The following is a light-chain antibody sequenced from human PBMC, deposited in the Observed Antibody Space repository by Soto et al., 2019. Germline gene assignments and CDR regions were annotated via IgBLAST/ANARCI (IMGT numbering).Light chain of an antibody. Sequence: EIVLTQSPATLSLSPGERATLSCRASQSVSSYLAWYQQKPGQAPRLLIYDASNRATGIPARFSGSGSGTDFPLTISTLEPKDFAFYYCQQRSNWPPITFGKGTRLEIK. J-gene: IGKJ5*01. CDR3: QQRSNWPPIT. V-gene: IGKV3-11*01. CDR1: QSVSSY. CDR2: DAS.